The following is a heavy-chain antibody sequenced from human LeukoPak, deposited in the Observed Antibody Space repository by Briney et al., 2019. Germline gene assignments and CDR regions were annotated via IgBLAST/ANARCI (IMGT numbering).Heavy chain of an antibody. CDR3: ARDVAAAGSDAFDI. D-gene: IGHD6-13*01. CDR2: IWYDGSNK. J-gene: IGHJ3*02. Sequence: GGSLRLSCAASGFTFSSYGMHWVRQAPCKGLEWVAVIWYDGSNKYYADSVKGRFTISRDNSKNTLYLQMNSLRAEDTAVYYCARDVAAAGSDAFDIWGQGTMVTVSS. V-gene: IGHV3-33*08. CDR1: GFTFSSYG.